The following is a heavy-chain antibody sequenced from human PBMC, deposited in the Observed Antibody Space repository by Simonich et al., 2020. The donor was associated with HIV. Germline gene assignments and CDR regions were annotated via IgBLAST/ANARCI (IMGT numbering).Heavy chain of an antibody. V-gene: IGHV4-34*01. CDR1: GGSFSGYY. J-gene: IGHJ4*02. CDR2: ISHRVIT. CDR3: ARRTTAYFSFWGGFYFDY. Sequence: QVQLQQWGAGLLKPSETLSLTCAVYGGSFSGYYWSWIRQSPGKGLEWLGVISHRVITNYSPYLKSRVTRPVDTSKHQFSLKLNSVTAADTTVYYCARRTTAYFSFWGGFYFDYWGQGTLVTVSS. D-gene: IGHD3-3*01.